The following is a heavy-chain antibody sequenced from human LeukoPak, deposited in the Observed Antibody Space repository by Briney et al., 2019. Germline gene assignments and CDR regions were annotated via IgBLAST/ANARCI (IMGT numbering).Heavy chain of an antibody. CDR2: ISSNGGST. V-gene: IGHV3-64*01. CDR3: ARQRRYCSGDNCYQRTFDY. CDR1: GFTFSSYA. Sequence: GGSLRLSCAASGFTFSSYAMHWVRQAPGKGLEYVSAISSNGGSTYYANSVKGRFTISRDNSKNSLYLQMNSLRAEDTAVYYCARQRRYCSGDNCYQRTFDYWGQGTLVTVSS. D-gene: IGHD2-15*01. J-gene: IGHJ4*02.